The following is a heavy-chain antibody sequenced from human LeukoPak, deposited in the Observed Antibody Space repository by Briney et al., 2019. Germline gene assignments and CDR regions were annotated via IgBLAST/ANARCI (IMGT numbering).Heavy chain of an antibody. Sequence: GGSLRLSCAASGFTFSTYGMHWVRQAPGKGLEWVAFIRYDESNKYYADSVKGRFTISRDNSKNTLYLQMNSLRAEDTAVYYCSALSRTVSRGLFGELSVDYWGRGTLVTVSS. CDR1: GFTFSTYG. V-gene: IGHV3-30*02. J-gene: IGHJ4*02. CDR2: IRYDESNK. CDR3: SALSRTVSRGLFGELSVDY. D-gene: IGHD3-10*02.